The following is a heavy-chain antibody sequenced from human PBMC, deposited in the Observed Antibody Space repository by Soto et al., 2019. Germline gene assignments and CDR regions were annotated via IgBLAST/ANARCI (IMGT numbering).Heavy chain of an antibody. J-gene: IGHJ4*02. D-gene: IGHD6-6*01. CDR3: ASTKYSSSDYFDY. V-gene: IGHV4-30-2*01. Sequence: SETLSLTCAVSGGSISSGGYSWSWIRQPPGKGLEWIGYIYHSGSTYYNPSLKSRVTISVDRSKNQFSLKLSSVTAADTAVYYCASTKYSSSDYFDYWGQGTLVTVSS. CDR2: IYHSGST. CDR1: GGSISSGGYS.